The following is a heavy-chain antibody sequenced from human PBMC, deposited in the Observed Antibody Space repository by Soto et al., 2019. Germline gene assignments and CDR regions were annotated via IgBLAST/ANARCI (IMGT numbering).Heavy chain of an antibody. D-gene: IGHD3-10*01. CDR3: ARAWFGESPNKIYYFDY. CDR1: GFTFSTYS. J-gene: IGHJ4*02. CDR2: ISSSGSTI. V-gene: IGHV3-48*02. Sequence: PGGSLRLSCAASGFTFSTYSMNWVRQAPGKGLECVSYISSSGSTIYYADSVKGRFTISRDNAKNSLYLQMNSLRDEDTAVYYCARAWFGESPNKIYYFDYWGQGTLVTVSS.